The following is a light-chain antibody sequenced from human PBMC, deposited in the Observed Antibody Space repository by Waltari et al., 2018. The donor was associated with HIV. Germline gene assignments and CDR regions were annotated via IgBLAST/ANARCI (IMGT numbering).Light chain of an antibody. CDR1: SSNIGNAH. CDR3: VGWDASLSAYV. CDR2: KNI. J-gene: IGLJ1*01. V-gene: IGLV1-47*01. Sequence: QSVLTQPPSASGPPGQRVTISCSRCSSNIGNAHVYRYQQLPGTTPKLLTYKNIQRPSGVPDRFAGSKSGTSAYLAISGLRSEDEADYYCVGWDASLSAYVFGAGTKVTVL.